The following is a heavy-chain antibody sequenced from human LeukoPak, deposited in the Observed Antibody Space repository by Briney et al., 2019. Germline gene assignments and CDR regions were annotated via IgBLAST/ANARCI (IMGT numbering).Heavy chain of an antibody. V-gene: IGHV1-18*01. D-gene: IGHD6-13*01. CDR1: GYTFTSYG. J-gene: IGHJ4*02. Sequence: ASVKVSCKASGYTFTSYGISWVRQAPGQGLEWMGWISAYNGNTNYAQKLQGRVTMTTDTSTSTAYMELRSLRSDDTAVYYCAKMSFPGGIAAAGGDYFDYWGQGTLVTVSS. CDR2: ISAYNGNT. CDR3: AKMSFPGGIAAAGGDYFDY.